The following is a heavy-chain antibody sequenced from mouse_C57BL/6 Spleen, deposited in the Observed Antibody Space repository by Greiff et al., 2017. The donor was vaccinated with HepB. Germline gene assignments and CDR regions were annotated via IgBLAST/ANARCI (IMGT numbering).Heavy chain of an antibody. CDR3: TRGLDYGSSYDY. D-gene: IGHD1-1*01. Sequence: QVQLQQSGAELVRPGASVTLSCKASGYTFTDYEMHWVKQTPVHGLEWIGAIDPETGGTAYNQKFKGKAILTADKSSSTAYMELRSLTSEDSAVYYCTRGLDYGSSYDYWGQGTTLTVSS. J-gene: IGHJ2*01. CDR1: GYTFTDYE. CDR2: IDPETGGT. V-gene: IGHV1-15*01.